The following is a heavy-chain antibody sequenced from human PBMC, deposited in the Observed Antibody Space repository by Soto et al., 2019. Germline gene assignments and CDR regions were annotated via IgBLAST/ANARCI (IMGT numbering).Heavy chain of an antibody. CDR1: AYSFTSYW. J-gene: IGHJ4*02. Sequence: GESLKISCTGSAYSFTSYWIGWVRQLPGKGLEWMAIIHPGDSDTRYSPSFQGQVTISADKSISTAYLQWSSLKTSDTAMYYCAALKGTTYYWGQGALVTVSS. CDR2: IHPGDSDT. CDR3: AALKGTTYY. V-gene: IGHV5-51*01. D-gene: IGHD1-1*01.